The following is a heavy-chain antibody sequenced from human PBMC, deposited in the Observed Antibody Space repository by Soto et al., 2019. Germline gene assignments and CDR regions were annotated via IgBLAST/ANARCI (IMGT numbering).Heavy chain of an antibody. D-gene: IGHD4-4*01. CDR1: GFTFDDYA. Sequence: EVQLVESGGGLVQPGRSLRLSCAASGFTFDDYAMHWVRQAPGKGLEWVSGISWNSGSIGYTDSVKGRFTISRDNAKNSLYLQMNRLRAEDTALYYCAKGSNPYYYYYYRDVWGKGTTVTVSS. J-gene: IGHJ6*03. CDR2: ISWNSGSI. CDR3: AKGSNPYYYYYYRDV. V-gene: IGHV3-9*01.